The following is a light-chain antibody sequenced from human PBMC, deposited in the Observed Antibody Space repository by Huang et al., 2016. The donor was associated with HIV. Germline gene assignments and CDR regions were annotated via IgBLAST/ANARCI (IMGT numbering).Light chain of an antibody. CDR3: HQYNNWLLS. CDR1: RSVSTN. V-gene: IGKV3-15*01. Sequence: IVMTQSPATLSVSPGERVTLSCRANRSVSTNLAWYQQRHGQAPRLLIYGSSIRAPGIPARFSGSGSGKDFSLTISSLQSEDFALYYCHQYNNWLLSFGGGTRVDI. CDR2: GSS. J-gene: IGKJ4*01.